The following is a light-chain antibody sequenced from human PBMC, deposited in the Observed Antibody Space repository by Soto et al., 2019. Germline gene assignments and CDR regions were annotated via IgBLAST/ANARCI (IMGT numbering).Light chain of an antibody. CDR2: DNT. CDR3: QSYDSSLRGSVV. V-gene: IGLV1-40*01. CDR1: SSNLGADYY. J-gene: IGLJ2*01. Sequence: QLVLTQPPSVSGAPGQRVTISCTGSSSNLGADYYVHWYQKLPGTAPKLLIYDNTNRPSEVPDRFSGSKSGASAFLAITGLRAEDEADYYCQSYDSSLRGSVVFGGGTKLTVL.